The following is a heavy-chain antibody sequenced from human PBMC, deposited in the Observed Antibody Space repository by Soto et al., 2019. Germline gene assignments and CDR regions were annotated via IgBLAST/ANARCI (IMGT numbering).Heavy chain of an antibody. J-gene: IGHJ2*01. CDR2: ISYDGSNK. Sequence: GGSLRLSCAVSGFTFSSYGMHWVRQAPGKGLEWVAVISYDGSNKYYADSVKGRFTISRDNSKNTLYLQMDSLRAEDTAVYYCAKPFSSGWYRGGWYFDLWGRGTLVTVSS. CDR3: AKPFSSGWYRGGWYFDL. D-gene: IGHD6-19*01. V-gene: IGHV3-30*18. CDR1: GFTFSSYG.